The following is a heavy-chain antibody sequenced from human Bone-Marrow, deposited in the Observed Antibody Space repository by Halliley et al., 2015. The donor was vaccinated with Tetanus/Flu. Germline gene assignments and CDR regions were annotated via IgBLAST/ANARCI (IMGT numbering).Heavy chain of an antibody. Sequence: GLVKPSETVSLTCTVSGGPITGSYWSWLRQSPGKGLQWIGYISERGTTNYNPSLESRVTFSVDTSKNQLSLKLNSVTAADTAIYYCAGGRGLGHCSGGSCSSGPFDFWGQGTLVTVSS. D-gene: IGHD2-15*01. CDR3: AGGRGLGHCSGGSCSSGPFDF. J-gene: IGHJ4*02. V-gene: IGHV4-59*01. CDR2: ISERGTT. CDR1: GGPITGSY.